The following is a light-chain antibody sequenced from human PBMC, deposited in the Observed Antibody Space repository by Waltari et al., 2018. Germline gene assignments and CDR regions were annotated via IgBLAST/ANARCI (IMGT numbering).Light chain of an antibody. V-gene: IGKV4-1*01. CDR3: QQYYSSPPT. Sequence: DIVMTQSPDSLAMSLGERATINCKSSQRVLYDPNNKNYLAWYQQKLGQPPKLLIYWASTRESGVPDRFSGSGSGTDFTLTIGSLQAEDVAVYYCQQYYSSPPTFGPGTAVEI. J-gene: IGKJ1*01. CDR2: WAS. CDR1: QRVLYDPNNKNY.